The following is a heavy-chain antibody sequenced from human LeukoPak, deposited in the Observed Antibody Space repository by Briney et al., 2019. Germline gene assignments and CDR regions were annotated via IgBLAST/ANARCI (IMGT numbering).Heavy chain of an antibody. D-gene: IGHD6-13*01. CDR2: IYYSGST. CDR3: ARQTGIAAAAPLGY. V-gene: IGHV4-31*03. J-gene: IGHJ4*02. CDR1: GGSISSGGYY. Sequence: SQTLSLTCTVSGGSISSGGYYWSWIRQHPGKGLEWIGYIYYSGSTYYNPSLKSRVTISVDTSKNQFSLKLSSVTAADTAVYYCARQTGIAAAAPLGYWGQGTLVTVSS.